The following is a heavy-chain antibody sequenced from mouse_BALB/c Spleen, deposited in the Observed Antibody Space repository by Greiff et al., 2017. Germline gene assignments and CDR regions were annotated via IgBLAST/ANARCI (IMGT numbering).Heavy chain of an antibody. D-gene: IGHD1-1*01. CDR1: GYTFTDYN. CDR2: INPNNGGT. Sequence: EVQLQQSGPELVKPGASVKIPCKASGYTFTDYNMDWVKQSHGKSLEWIGDINPNNGGTIYNQKFKGKATLTVDKSSSTAYMELRSLTSEDTAVYYCARGDYYGSSYGFAYWGQGTLVTVSA. CDR3: ARGDYYGSSYGFAY. J-gene: IGHJ3*01. V-gene: IGHV1-18*01.